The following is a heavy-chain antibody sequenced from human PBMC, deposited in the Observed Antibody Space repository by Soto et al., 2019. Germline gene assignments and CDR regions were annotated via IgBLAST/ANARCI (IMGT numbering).Heavy chain of an antibody. V-gene: IGHV3-23*01. CDR2: ISGSGGST. CDR1: GFTYSSYA. D-gene: IGHD3-3*01. CDR3: AKLFGAVAIFGVVITPYAGV. Sequence: HPGGSLRLSCAASGFTYSSYAMSWVRQAPGKGLEWVSAISGSGGSTYYADSVKGRFTISRDNSKNTLYLQMNSLRAEDTAVYYCAKLFGAVAIFGVVITPYAGVWGKGTTVTVSS. J-gene: IGHJ6*04.